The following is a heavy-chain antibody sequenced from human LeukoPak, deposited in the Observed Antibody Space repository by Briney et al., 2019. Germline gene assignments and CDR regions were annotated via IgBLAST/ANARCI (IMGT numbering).Heavy chain of an antibody. J-gene: IGHJ4*02. CDR3: ARVGGYCTNGVCQYLDY. V-gene: IGHV3-33*01. D-gene: IGHD2-8*01. CDR2: IWYDGSNK. Sequence: GGSLRLSCAASGFTFSSYGMPWVRQAPGKGLEWVAVIWYDGSNKYYADSVKGRFTISRDNSKNTLYLQMNSLRAEDTAVYYCARVGGYCTNGVCQYLDYWGQGTLVTVSS. CDR1: GFTFSSYG.